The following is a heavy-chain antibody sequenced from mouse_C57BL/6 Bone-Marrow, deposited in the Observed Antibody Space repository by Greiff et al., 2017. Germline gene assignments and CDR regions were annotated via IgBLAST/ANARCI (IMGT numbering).Heavy chain of an antibody. J-gene: IGHJ1*03. Sequence: QVHVKQPGAELVRPGSSVKLSCKASGYTFTSYWLDWVKQRPGQGLEWIGNIYPSDSETHYNQKFKDKATLTVDKSSSNAYMQLSSLTSEDSAVYYCAVDGHWYFDVWGTGTTVTVSS. CDR1: GYTFTSYW. D-gene: IGHD2-3*01. CDR2: IYPSDSET. CDR3: AVDGHWYFDV. V-gene: IGHV1-61*01.